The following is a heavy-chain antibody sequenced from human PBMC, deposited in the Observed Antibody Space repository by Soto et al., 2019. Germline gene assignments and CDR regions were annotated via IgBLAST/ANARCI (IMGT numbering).Heavy chain of an antibody. CDR3: ARDTDNSGIDY. V-gene: IGHV4-30-4*01. CDR2: IYYSGST. CDR1: GGSISSGDYY. D-gene: IGHD1-26*01. Sequence: PSETLSLTCTVSGGSISSGDYYWSWIRQPPGKGLEWIGYIYYSGSTYYNPSLKSRVTISVDTSKNQFSLKLSSVTAADTAVYYCARDTDNSGIDYWGQGTLVTVSS. J-gene: IGHJ4*02.